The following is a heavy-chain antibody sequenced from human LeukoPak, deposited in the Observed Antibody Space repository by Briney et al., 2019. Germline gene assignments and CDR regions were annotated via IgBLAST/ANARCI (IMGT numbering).Heavy chain of an antibody. V-gene: IGHV3-48*01. Sequence: PGGSLRLPCAASGFTFSTYSMNWVRQTPGKGLEWVSFLSSSSSTIHYADSVKGRFTIARDNANNSLYLQMSGLRAEDTAVYYCARDRGYYFDYWGQGTLVTVSS. CDR3: ARDRGYYFDY. CDR2: LSSSSSTI. J-gene: IGHJ4*02. CDR1: GFTFSTYS.